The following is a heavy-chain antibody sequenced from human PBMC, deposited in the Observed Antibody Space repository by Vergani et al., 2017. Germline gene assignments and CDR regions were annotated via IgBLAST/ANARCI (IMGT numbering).Heavy chain of an antibody. CDR2: LTGGGGST. CDR1: GFTFSTYA. Sequence: EVQLLESGGSLKQPGGSVRLSCAASGFTFSTYAMHWVRQAPGKGLEWVSALTGGGGSTYYADSFKGRFVISRDNSKDTLFLQMNSLRPEDTATYYCLKEAGDYENFCDSWGQGTLVTVSS. D-gene: IGHD4-17*01. CDR3: LKEAGDYENFCDS. V-gene: IGHV3-23*01. J-gene: IGHJ4*02.